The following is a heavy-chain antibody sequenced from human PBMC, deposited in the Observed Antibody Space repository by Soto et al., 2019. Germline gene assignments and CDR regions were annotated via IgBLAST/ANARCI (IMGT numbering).Heavy chain of an antibody. J-gene: IGHJ4*02. CDR3: ARASSTFTMIVVVPGPFVY. CDR1: GFTFSNYE. V-gene: IGHV3-48*03. Sequence: GGSLSLSCAASGFTFSNYEMNWVRQAPGKGPEWVSYISSSGSTMYYADSVKGRFTISRDNAKNSLYLQMNSLRAEDTAVYYWARASSTFTMIVVVPGPFVYWGRGTLVTVS. D-gene: IGHD3-22*01. CDR2: ISSSGSTM.